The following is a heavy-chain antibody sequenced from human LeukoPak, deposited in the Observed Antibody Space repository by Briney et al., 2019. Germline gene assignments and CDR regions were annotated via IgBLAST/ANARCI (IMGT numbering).Heavy chain of an antibody. Sequence: GGSLRLSCAASGITFSSYGMSWVRQAPGKGLGWVSSISSTGGTTYYADSVKGRFTISRDNSKNTLYLQMNSLRAEDTAIYYCAKNGDRGAYCTGGTCYPYFYYYMDVWGKGTTVTI. CDR3: AKNGDRGAYCTGGTCYPYFYYYMDV. D-gene: IGHD2-15*01. CDR1: GITFSSYG. V-gene: IGHV3-23*01. CDR2: ISSTGGTT. J-gene: IGHJ6*03.